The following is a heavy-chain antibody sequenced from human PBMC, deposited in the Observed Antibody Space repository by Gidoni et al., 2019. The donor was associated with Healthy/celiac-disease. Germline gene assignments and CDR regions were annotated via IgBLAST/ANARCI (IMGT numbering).Heavy chain of an antibody. CDR2: SGGSGGRK. Sequence: EVQLLESGGGLVQPGGSLRLSCSASGFTFSSSAMSWVRQAPGKGLEWVSGSGGSGGRKYYADSVKGRFTISRDKSKNTLYLQMNSRRAEDTAVYYCASYHIVVGTATQRHDYWGQGTLVTVSS. CDR3: ASYHIVVGTATQRHDY. D-gene: IGHD2-21*02. CDR1: GFTFSSSA. V-gene: IGHV3-23*01. J-gene: IGHJ4*02.